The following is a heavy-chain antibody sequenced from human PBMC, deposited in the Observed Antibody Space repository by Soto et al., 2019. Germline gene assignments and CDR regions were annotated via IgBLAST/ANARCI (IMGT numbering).Heavy chain of an antibody. CDR1: GGSISSSSYY. V-gene: IGHV4-39*01. CDR3: ARQQEAGSYLVNWFDP. Sequence: SETLSLTCTVAGGSISSSSYYWGWIRQPPGKGLEWIGRIYYSGSTYYNPSLKSRVTISVDTSKNQFSLKLSSVTAADTALYYRARQQEAGSYLVNWFDPWGQGTLVTVSS. J-gene: IGHJ5*02. D-gene: IGHD1-26*01. CDR2: IYYSGST.